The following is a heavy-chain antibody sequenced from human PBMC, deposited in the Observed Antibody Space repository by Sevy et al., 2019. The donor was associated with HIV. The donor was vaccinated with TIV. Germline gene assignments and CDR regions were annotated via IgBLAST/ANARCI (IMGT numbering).Heavy chain of an antibody. CDR2: ISYDGSNK. J-gene: IGHJ6*02. CDR1: GFTFSSYG. CDR3: AKDSNIGGFRGDFWSGYYTGYYYYYGMDV. Sequence: GGSLRLSCAASGFTFSSYGMHWVRQAPGKGLEWVAVISYDGSNKYYADSVKGQFTISRDNSKNTLYLQMNSLRAEDTAVYYCAKDSNIGGFRGDFWSGYYTGYYYYYGMDVWGQGTTVTVSS. D-gene: IGHD3-3*01. V-gene: IGHV3-30*18.